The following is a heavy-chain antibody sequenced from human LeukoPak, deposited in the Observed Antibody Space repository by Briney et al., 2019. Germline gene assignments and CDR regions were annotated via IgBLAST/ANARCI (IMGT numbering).Heavy chain of an antibody. J-gene: IGHJ4*02. V-gene: IGHV4-31*03. D-gene: IGHD3-3*01. CDR2: VSYSGST. CDR3: AGAPNQDFFDY. CDR1: GGSISSSPYY. Sequence: KSSQTLCLTCTVSGGSISSSPYYWSWFRQRPGKGLEWMGYVSYSGSTSYNPSLKSRLAISADTSTNLLSLRMNSVTDADTAVYYCAGAPNQDFFDYWGQGTLVTVSS.